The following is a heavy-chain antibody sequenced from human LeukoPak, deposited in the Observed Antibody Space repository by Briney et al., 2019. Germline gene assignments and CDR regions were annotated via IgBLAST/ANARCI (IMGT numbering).Heavy chain of an antibody. CDR3: ARGFPPRITMVRGVIMGAYYFDY. V-gene: IGHV4-34*01. Sequence: SETLSLTCAVYGGSFSGYYWSWIRQPPGKGLKWIGEINHSGSTNYNPSLKSRVTISVDTSKNQFSLKLSSVTAADTAVYYCARGFPPRITMVRGVIMGAYYFDYWGQGTLVTVSS. D-gene: IGHD3-10*01. CDR1: GGSFSGYY. CDR2: INHSGST. J-gene: IGHJ4*02.